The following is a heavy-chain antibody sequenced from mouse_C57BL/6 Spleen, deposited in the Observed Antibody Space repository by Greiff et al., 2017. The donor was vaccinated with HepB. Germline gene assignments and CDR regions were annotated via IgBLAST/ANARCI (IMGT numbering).Heavy chain of an antibody. CDR3: TRRDGYYGAMDY. D-gene: IGHD2-3*01. CDR1: GFTFSSYA. V-gene: IGHV5-9-1*02. Sequence: EVNVVESGEGLVKPGGSLKLSCAASGFTFSSYAMSWVRQTPEKRLEWVAYISSGGDYIYYADTVKGRFTISRDNARNTLYLQMSSLKSEDTAMYYCTRRDGYYGAMDYWGQGTSVTVSS. CDR2: ISSGGDYI. J-gene: IGHJ4*01.